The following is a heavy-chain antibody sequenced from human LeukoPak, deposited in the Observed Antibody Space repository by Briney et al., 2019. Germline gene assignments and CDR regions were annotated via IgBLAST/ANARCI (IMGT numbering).Heavy chain of an antibody. V-gene: IGHV4-59*01. D-gene: IGHD5-12*01. CDR3: ARAHAGCDSIDY. Sequence: SETLSLTCIVSGGSISGYYWSWIRQPPGKGLEWIGYIHHTGNTNYNPSLKSRVTMSVDTSKNQFSLRLISVTAADTAVYYCARAHAGCDSIDYWGQGTLVTVSS. J-gene: IGHJ4*02. CDR2: IHHTGNT. CDR1: GGSISGYY.